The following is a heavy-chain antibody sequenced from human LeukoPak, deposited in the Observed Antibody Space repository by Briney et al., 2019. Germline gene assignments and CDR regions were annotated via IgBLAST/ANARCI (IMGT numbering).Heavy chain of an antibody. D-gene: IGHD3-16*01. CDR3: ARRGIWDLQIGNWFDP. J-gene: IGHJ5*02. Sequence: SETLSLTCSISGDSITTKSCWWGCIRQSPGKGLEWIGGIYSSGDSYYNPSLKTRATISPDTSKNQYSLRLTSVTAADTAIYYCARRGIWDLQIGNWFDPWGQGILVIVSS. CDR1: GDSITTKSCW. V-gene: IGHV4-39*01. CDR2: IYSSGDS.